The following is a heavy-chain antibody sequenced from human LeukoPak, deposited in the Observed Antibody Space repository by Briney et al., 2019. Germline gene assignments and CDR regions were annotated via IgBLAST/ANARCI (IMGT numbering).Heavy chain of an antibody. Sequence: SETLSLTCTVSGGSISSYYWSWIRQPPGKGLEWIGYIYYSGSTNYNPSLKSRVAISVDTSKNQFSLKLSSVTAADTAAYYCARRGIVGALYYYYYMDVWGKGTTVTISS. D-gene: IGHD1-26*01. V-gene: IGHV4-59*12. CDR1: GGSISSYY. J-gene: IGHJ6*03. CDR3: ARRGIVGALYYYYYMDV. CDR2: IYYSGST.